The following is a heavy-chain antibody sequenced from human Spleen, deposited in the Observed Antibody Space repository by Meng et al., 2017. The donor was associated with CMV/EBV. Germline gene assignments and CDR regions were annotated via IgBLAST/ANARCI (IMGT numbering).Heavy chain of an antibody. D-gene: IGHD1-26*01. CDR2: ITWNGGNT. V-gene: IGHV3-20*04. CDR3: ARAGRGSGSYYYYGMDV. CDR1: GFTFDDYG. Sequence: GESLKISCAASGFTFDDYGLSWVRQAPGKGLEWVSGITWNGGNTDYADSVKGRFTISRDNAKNSLYLQMNSLRAEDTAVYYCARAGRGSGSYYYYGMDVWGQGTTVTVSS. J-gene: IGHJ6*02.